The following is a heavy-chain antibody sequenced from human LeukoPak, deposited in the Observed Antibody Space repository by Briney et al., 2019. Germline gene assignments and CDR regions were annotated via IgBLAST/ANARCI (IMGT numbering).Heavy chain of an antibody. CDR1: GGSISSYY. CDR3: ARNPSARRSSYYYYYYMDV. Sequence: PSETLSLTCTVSGGSISSYYWSWIRQPSGKGLEWIGYIYYSGSTNYNPSLKSRVTISVDTSKNQFSLKLSSVTAADTAVYYCARNPSARRSSYYYYYYMDVWGKGTTVTVSS. CDR2: IYYSGST. V-gene: IGHV4-59*01. J-gene: IGHJ6*03.